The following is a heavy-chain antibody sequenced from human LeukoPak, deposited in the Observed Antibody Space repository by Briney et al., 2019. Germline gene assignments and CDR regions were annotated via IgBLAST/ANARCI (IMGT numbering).Heavy chain of an antibody. V-gene: IGHV3-53*01. J-gene: IGHJ4*02. CDR3: ARGPPYGTRSDYFDY. D-gene: IGHD3-10*01. CDR1: GFTVSSNY. Sequence: GGSLRLSCAASGFTVSSNYMSWVRQAPGKGLEWVSTIYSAGSTYYVDSVKGRFTISRDNAKNSLFLQMNSLRVEDTAVYYCARGPPYGTRSDYFDYWGQGTLVTVSS. CDR2: IYSAGST.